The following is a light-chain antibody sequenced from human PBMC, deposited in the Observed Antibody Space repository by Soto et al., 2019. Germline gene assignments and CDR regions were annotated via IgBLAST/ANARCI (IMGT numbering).Light chain of an antibody. J-gene: IGLJ3*02. CDR2: STS. CDR3: LLFSGGAWV. CDR1: TGAVTSAYY. V-gene: IGLV7-43*01. Sequence: QTVVTQEPSLTVSPGGTVTLTCASSTGAVTSAYYPHWFQQEPGQAPRPLISSTSNKHSWTPARFSGSLLGDKAALIVSDVQPEDEADYYCLLFSGGAWVFGGGTQLTVL.